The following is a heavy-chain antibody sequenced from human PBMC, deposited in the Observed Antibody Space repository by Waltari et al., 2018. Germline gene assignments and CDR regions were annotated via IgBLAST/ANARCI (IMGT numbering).Heavy chain of an antibody. Sequence: QLQLQESGPGLVKPSEPLSLTCTVSGGSISSSSYYWGWIRQPPGKGLEWIGSIYYSGSTYYNPSLKSRVTISVDTSKNQFSLKLSSVTAADTAVYYCAREDQRSSDYWGQGTLVTVSS. CDR2: IYYSGST. V-gene: IGHV4-39*07. D-gene: IGHD2-2*01. J-gene: IGHJ4*02. CDR3: AREDQRSSDY. CDR1: GGSISSSSYY.